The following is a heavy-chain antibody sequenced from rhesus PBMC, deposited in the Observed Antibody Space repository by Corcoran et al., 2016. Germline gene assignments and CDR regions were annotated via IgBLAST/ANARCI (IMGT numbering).Heavy chain of an antibody. CDR1: GGSISSSY. Sequence: QLQLQESGPGLVKPSETLSVTCAVSGGSISSSYWSWIRQAPGKGLEWIGYIYVSGSSTNYNPSLKSRVTLSVDTSKNQRSLKLSSVTTADTAVYYWARVGSWDEYFEFWGQGALVTVSS. CDR3: ARVGSWDEYFEF. D-gene: IGHD6-25*01. J-gene: IGHJ1*01. V-gene: IGHV4-169*01. CDR2: IYVSGSST.